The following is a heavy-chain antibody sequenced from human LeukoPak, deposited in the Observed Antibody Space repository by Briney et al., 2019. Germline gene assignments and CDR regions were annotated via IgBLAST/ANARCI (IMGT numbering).Heavy chain of an antibody. CDR1: GGSISSSSYY. Sequence: PSETLSLTCTVSGGSISSSSYYWGWIRQPPGKGLEWIGSIYYSGSTYYNPSLKSRVTISVDTSKNQLSLKLSSVTAADTAVYYCARRYSSGWYGWAFDIWGQGTMVTVSS. J-gene: IGHJ3*02. V-gene: IGHV4-39*01. D-gene: IGHD6-19*01. CDR3: ARRYSSGWYGWAFDI. CDR2: IYYSGST.